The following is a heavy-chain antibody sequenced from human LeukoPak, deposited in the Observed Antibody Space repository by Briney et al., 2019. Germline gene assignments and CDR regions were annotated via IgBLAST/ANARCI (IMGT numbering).Heavy chain of an antibody. V-gene: IGHV4-59*01. CDR3: ARVYCSSTICYAGD. CDR2: IYYSVTT. J-gene: IGHJ4*02. D-gene: IGHD2-2*01. Sequence: SETLSLTYTVSGGSIRYYYWSWIRQSPGKGLEWIGYIYYSVTTNYNTSLNSRVTISVVTSKYQFHLKLRSVTAADTGVYYGARVYCSSTICYAGDWGQGTLVTVCS. CDR1: GGSIRYYY.